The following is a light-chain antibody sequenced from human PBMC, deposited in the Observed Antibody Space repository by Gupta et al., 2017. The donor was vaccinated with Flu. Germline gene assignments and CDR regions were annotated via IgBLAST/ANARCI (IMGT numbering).Light chain of an antibody. J-gene: IGKJ3*01. CDR1: QSLSSSY. CDR3: QQYGISPET. V-gene: IGKV3-20*01. Sequence: VLTQSPGTLSLSPGERATLSCRASQSLSSSYFAWYQQKRGQAPRLLIYGTSTRATGIPDRFSGSGSGTDFTLTISRLEPEDVAVYYCQQYGISPETFGPGTKVNIK. CDR2: GTS.